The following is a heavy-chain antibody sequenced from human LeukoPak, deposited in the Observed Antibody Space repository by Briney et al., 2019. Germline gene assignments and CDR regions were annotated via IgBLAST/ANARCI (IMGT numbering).Heavy chain of an antibody. CDR2: IYSSGST. J-gene: IGHJ4*01. V-gene: IGHV4-39*01. D-gene: IGHD6-25*01. Sequence: SETLSLTCNVSGVSISSSSYYWGWIRQPPWKGLEWIGSIYSSGSTYYNSSLKSRVTISIDTSKNQVSLKMSSVTAADTAVYYCAKSGGYGLIDYWGQGTLVTVSS. CDR1: GVSISSSSYY. CDR3: AKSGGYGLIDY.